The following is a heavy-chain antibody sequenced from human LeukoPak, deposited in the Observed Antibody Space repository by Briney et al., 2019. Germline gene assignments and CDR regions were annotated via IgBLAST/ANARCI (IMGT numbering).Heavy chain of an antibody. Sequence: GGSLRLSCAASGFTFSSYAMHWVRQAPGKGLEWVAVISYDGSNKYYADSVKGRFTISRDNSKNTLYLQMNSLRAEDTAVYYCASLGEATYSSGWYGSSRFDYWGQGTLVTVSS. CDR3: ASLGEATYSSGWYGSSRFDY. J-gene: IGHJ4*02. V-gene: IGHV3-30-3*01. D-gene: IGHD6-19*01. CDR2: ISYDGSNK. CDR1: GFTFSSYA.